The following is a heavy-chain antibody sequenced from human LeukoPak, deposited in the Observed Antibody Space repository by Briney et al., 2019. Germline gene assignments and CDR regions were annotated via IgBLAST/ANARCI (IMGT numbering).Heavy chain of an antibody. CDR3: AKDLPTVVTPDDY. Sequence: KPGGSLRLSCTASAFTLSSYAMSWVRQAPGKGLEWVSAISGSGGSTYYADSVKGRFTISRDNSKNTLYLQMNSLRAEDTAVYYCAKDLPTVVTPDDYWGQGTLVTVSS. J-gene: IGHJ4*02. D-gene: IGHD4-23*01. CDR1: AFTLSSYA. CDR2: ISGSGGST. V-gene: IGHV3-23*01.